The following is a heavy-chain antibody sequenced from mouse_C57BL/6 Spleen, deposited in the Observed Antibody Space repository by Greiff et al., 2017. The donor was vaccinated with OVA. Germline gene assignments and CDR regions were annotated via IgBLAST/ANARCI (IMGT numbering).Heavy chain of an antibody. J-gene: IGHJ1*03. D-gene: IGHD1-1*01. CDR1: GYAFSSSW. Sequence: VQLQQSGPELVKPGASVKISCKASGYAFSSSWMNWVKQRPGKGLEWIGRIYPGDGDTNYNGKFKGKATLTADKSSSTAYMQLSSLTSEDSAVYCCARPSTVVATHWYFDVWGTGTTVTVSS. CDR2: IYPGDGDT. V-gene: IGHV1-82*01. CDR3: ARPSTVVATHWYFDV.